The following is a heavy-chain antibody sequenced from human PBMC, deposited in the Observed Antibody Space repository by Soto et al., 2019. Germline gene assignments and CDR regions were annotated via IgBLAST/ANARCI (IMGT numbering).Heavy chain of an antibody. CDR1: GFTFSNYA. CDR3: AKDGARTGYHRFDY. Sequence: VQLLESGGGLMQPGGSLRLSCAASGFTFSNYAMTWVRQAPRAGLEWVSTISGSGGTTYYADSVKGRFTISRDNSKNTLYLQMDSLRAEDTAIYYCAKDGARTGYHRFDYWGRGTLVTVSS. D-gene: IGHD3-9*01. V-gene: IGHV3-23*01. J-gene: IGHJ4*02. CDR2: ISGSGGTT.